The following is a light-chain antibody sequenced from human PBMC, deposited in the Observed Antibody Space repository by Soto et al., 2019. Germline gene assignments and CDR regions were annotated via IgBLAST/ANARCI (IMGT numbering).Light chain of an antibody. Sequence: IQLTQSPSSLSASVGDRVTITCRASQGISTYLAWYQQKPGKAPKLLIYGASTLQSGVPSRFGGSGSGTALTLTISSLQPEDFATYYCQQLNSYPRTFGQGTRVEIK. CDR2: GAS. CDR1: QGISTY. V-gene: IGKV1-9*01. CDR3: QQLNSYPRT. J-gene: IGKJ1*01.